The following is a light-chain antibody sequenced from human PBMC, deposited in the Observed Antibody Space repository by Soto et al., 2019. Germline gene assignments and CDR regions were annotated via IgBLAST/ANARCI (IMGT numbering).Light chain of an antibody. V-gene: IGKV3-15*01. CDR3: QQYNAWPTYT. CDR1: QSVSSN. J-gene: IGKJ2*01. CDR2: GSY. Sequence: IVMTQSPATLSVSPGERATLSCRASQSVSSNLAWYQQKPGQAPRLLIFGSYIRATGVPARFSAGVSRTEFTPTISCLQSEEFAIYYCQQYNAWPTYTFGQGTSLEIK.